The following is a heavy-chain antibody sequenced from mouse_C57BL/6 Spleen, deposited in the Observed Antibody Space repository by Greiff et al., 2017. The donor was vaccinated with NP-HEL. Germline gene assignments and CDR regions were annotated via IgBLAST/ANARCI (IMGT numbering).Heavy chain of an antibody. J-gene: IGHJ1*03. CDR2: IYPGSGST. D-gene: IGHD1-1*01. CDR3: ASHGSSLHWYFDV. Sequence: QVQLQQPGAELVKPGASVKMSCTASGYTFTSYWITWVKQRPGQGLEWIGDIYPGSGSTNYNEKFKSKATLTVDTSSSTAYMQLSSLTSEDSAVYYCASHGSSLHWYFDVWGTGTTVTVSS. CDR1: GYTFTSYW. V-gene: IGHV1-55*01.